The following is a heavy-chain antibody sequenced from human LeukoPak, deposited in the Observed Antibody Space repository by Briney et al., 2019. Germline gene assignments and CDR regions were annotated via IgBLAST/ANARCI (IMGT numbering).Heavy chain of an antibody. V-gene: IGHV3-21*04. CDR3: SNLYSSNY. CDR2: ISSSSSYI. J-gene: IGHJ4*02. CDR1: GFTFSSYS. Sequence: GGSLRLSCAASGFTFSSYSMNWVRQAPGKGLEWVSSISSSSSYIYYADSVRGRFTISRDNSKNTLYLQMNSLRAEDTAVYYCSNLYSSNYWGQGTLVTVSS. D-gene: IGHD6-13*01.